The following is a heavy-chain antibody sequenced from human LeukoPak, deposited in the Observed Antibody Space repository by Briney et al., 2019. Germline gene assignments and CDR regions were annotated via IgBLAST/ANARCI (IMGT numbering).Heavy chain of an antibody. Sequence: PGGSLRLSCAASGFTFSSYSMNWVRQAPGKGLEWVSYIISGSSTIYYADSVKGRLTTSRDNANNAQYLQMNSLRAEDTAVYYCARDGYGWFDPWGQGTLVTVSS. CDR1: GFTFSSYS. CDR3: ARDGYGWFDP. V-gene: IGHV3-48*01. CDR2: IISGSSTI. J-gene: IGHJ5*02. D-gene: IGHD5-18*01.